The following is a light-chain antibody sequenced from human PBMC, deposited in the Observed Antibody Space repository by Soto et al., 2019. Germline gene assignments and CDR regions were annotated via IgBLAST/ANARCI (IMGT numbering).Light chain of an antibody. Sequence: IQMTQYPSSPSASVGDRVTITWQATQDIRKYLNWYQQKPGKAPKLLIYDASSLETGVPSGFSGSGSGTDFTLTISSLQPEDFATYYCQQYDNLPLIFGQGTKVDI. CDR3: QQYDNLPLI. J-gene: IGKJ1*01. V-gene: IGKV1-33*01. CDR1: QDIRKY. CDR2: DAS.